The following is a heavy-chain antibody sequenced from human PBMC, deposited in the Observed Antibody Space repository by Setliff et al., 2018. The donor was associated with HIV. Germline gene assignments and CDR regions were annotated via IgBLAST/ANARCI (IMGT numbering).Heavy chain of an antibody. J-gene: IGHJ4*02. V-gene: IGHV4-34*01. D-gene: IGHD3-10*01. CDR3: ARLKSGSLGGYVDY. CDR2: INHSEST. Sequence: SLTCAVYGGSFSGYYWSWIRQSPGKGLEWIGEINHSESTNYNPSVKRRVTISIDTSKNQFSLNLSSVTAADTAVYYCARLKSGSLGGYVDYWGQGTLVTVSS. CDR1: GGSFSGYY.